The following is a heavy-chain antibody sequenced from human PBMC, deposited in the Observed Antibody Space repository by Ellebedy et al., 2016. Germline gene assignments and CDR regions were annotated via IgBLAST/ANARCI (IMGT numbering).Heavy chain of an antibody. CDR2: SNNR. CDR1: GYTFINYG. J-gene: IGHJ5*02. Sequence: ASVKVSCXTSGYTFINYGISWVRQAPGQGLEWMGGSNNRHHAQKFQGRVTMTTDTSTRTAYMELRSLRFDDTAVYYCARDTRDGVGTSEAFYDPWGQGTLVTVSS. D-gene: IGHD4-23*01. CDR3: ARDTRDGVGTSEAFYDP. V-gene: IGHV1-18*01.